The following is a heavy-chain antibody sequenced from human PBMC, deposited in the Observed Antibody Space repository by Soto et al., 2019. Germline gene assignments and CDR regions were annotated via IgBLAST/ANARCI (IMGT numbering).Heavy chain of an antibody. CDR2: INAGNANT. CDR3: ARDLYYGSGTYNYFDY. J-gene: IGHJ4*02. Sequence: GASVKVSSKATGYPFTRYALHWVRQAPGQRLEWLGWINAGNANTKYSQKFQGRVTITRDTSASTAYMELSSLRSEDTAVYYCARDLYYGSGTYNYFDYWGQGTQVTVSS. D-gene: IGHD3-10*01. V-gene: IGHV1-3*01. CDR1: GYPFTRYA.